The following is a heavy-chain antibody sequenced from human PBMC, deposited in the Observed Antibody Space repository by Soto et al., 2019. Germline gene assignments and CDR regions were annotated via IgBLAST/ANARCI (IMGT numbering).Heavy chain of an antibody. V-gene: IGHV6-1*01. CDR2: TYYRSKWYN. CDR3: AREVPYYDSSCYFSNFYGMDV. D-gene: IGHD3-22*01. CDR1: GDSVSRNSAA. J-gene: IGHJ6*02. Sequence: SQTLSLTCAVSGDSVSRNSAAWNWIRQSPSRGLEWLGRTYYRSKWYNDYAVYVKSRISINPDTSKNQFSLQLNSVTPEDTAVYYSAREVPYYDSSCYFSNFYGMDVWGQGTTVTVSS.